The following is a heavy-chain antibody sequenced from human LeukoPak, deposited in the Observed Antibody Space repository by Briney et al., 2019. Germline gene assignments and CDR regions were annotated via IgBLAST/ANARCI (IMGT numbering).Heavy chain of an antibody. Sequence: GGSLRLSCAASGFTFSSYAMSWVRQAPGKGLEWVSAISGSGGSTYYADSVKGRFTISRDNSKNTLYLQMNSLRAEDTAVYYCTTAPDYYYDSSGYYYSGFDYWGQGTLVTVSS. CDR2: ISGSGGST. V-gene: IGHV3-23*01. J-gene: IGHJ4*02. D-gene: IGHD3-22*01. CDR1: GFTFSSYA. CDR3: TTAPDYYYDSSGYYYSGFDY.